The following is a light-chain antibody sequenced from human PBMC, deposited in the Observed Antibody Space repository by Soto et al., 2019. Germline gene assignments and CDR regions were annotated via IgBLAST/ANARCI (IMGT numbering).Light chain of an antibody. J-gene: IGKJ4*01. Sequence: DMEMTQSPSSLSASVGDRVTITCRASQSISNYLNWYQHKPGKVPKLLIYAASSLQSGVPTRFSGSESGTDFTLTINSLQPEDFATYYCQQSYGTPLPFGGGTKIEIK. CDR3: QQSYGTPLP. V-gene: IGKV1-39*01. CDR1: QSISNY. CDR2: AAS.